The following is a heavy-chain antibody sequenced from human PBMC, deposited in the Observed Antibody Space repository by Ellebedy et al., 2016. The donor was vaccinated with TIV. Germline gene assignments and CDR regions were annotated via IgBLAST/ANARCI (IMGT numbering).Heavy chain of an antibody. V-gene: IGHV3-7*01. CDR3: AREVEGGQGDMDV. J-gene: IGHJ6*02. CDR2: INPDGSAE. CDR1: GFIISGDW. D-gene: IGHD1-1*01. Sequence: GESLKISCAASGFIISGDWMSWVRQAPGKGLEWVAHINPDGSAEYYGDSVKGRFTLSRDNSKNTVYLQMNTLRVDDTAVYYCAREVEGGQGDMDVWGHGTTVTVSS.